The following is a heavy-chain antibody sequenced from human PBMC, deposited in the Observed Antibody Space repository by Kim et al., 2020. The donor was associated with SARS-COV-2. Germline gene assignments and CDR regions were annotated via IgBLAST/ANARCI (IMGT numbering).Heavy chain of an antibody. CDR1: GGSFSGYY. CDR2: INHSGST. Sequence: SETLSLTCAVYGGSFSGYYWSWIRQPPGKGLEWIGEINHSGSTNYNPSLKSRVTISVDTSKNQFSLKLSSVTAADTAVYYCARGGSSDYVWGSYRQYYFDYWGQGTLVTVSS. J-gene: IGHJ4*02. D-gene: IGHD3-16*02. CDR3: ARGGSSDYVWGSYRQYYFDY. V-gene: IGHV4-34*01.